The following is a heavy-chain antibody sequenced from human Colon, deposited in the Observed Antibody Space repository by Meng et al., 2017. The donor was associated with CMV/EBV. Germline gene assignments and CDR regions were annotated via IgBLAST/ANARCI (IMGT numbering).Heavy chain of an antibody. J-gene: IGHJ3*02. Sequence: SETLSLTCSISGGSISNNNYYWGWIRQVPGKGLEWIGGIYSPGGIYYNPSLRRRVTTSMDTTNNQFSMNLTSVTSADTAVYYCARVRVDYGGDAFDIWGQGTKVTVSS. D-gene: IGHD3-16*01. CDR1: GGSISNNNYY. CDR3: ARVRVDYGGDAFDI. V-gene: IGHV4-39*07. CDR2: IYSPGGI.